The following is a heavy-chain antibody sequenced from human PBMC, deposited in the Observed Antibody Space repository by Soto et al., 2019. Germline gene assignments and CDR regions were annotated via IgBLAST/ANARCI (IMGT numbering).Heavy chain of an antibody. CDR3: ARDCITMVRGVRYYYGMDV. J-gene: IGHJ6*02. V-gene: IGHV4-31*11. Sequence: LSISGAVCRGSVNSYYWSWIRQQPGKGLEWIGYIYYSGSTYYNPSLKSRVTISVDASKNQFSLKLSSVTAADTAVYYCARDCITMVRGVRYYYGMDVWGQGTTVTVSS. CDR1: RGSVNSYY. D-gene: IGHD3-10*01. CDR2: IYYSGST.